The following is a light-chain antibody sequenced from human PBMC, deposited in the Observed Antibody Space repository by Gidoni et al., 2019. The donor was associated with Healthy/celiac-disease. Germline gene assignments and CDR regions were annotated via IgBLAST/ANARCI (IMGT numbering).Light chain of an antibody. CDR2: GAS. CDR1: QSVSTN. V-gene: IGKV3-15*01. CDR3: QQYNKWPPA. Sequence: EIVMTQSPATLSVSPGARATLSCRASQSVSTNLAWYQQKPGQAPRLLIYGASTRATGIPARFSGSGSGTEFTLTISSLQSEDFAVYYCQQYNKWPPAFGQGTKVEIK. J-gene: IGKJ1*01.